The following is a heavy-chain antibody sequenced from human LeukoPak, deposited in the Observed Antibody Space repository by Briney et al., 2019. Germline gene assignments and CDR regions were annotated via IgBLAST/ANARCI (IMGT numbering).Heavy chain of an antibody. J-gene: IGHJ5*02. D-gene: IGHD6-6*01. CDR3: ARVGYSSSSDWFDP. Sequence: SETLSLTCAVYGGSFSGSYWSWIRQPPGKGLEWIGEINHSGSTNYNPSLKSRVTISVDTSKNQFSLKLSSVTAADTAVYYCARVGYSSSSDWFDPWGQGTLVTVSS. CDR2: INHSGST. CDR1: GGSFSGSY. V-gene: IGHV4-34*01.